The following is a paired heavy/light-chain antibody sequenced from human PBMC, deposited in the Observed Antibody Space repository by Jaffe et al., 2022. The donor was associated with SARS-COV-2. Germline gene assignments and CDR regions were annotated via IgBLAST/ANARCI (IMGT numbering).Heavy chain of an antibody. J-gene: IGHJ4*02. D-gene: IGHD3-16*01. CDR1: GGSISSGGYS. CDR2: IYHSGST. CDR3: ARTAYVDADDYYFDY. Sequence: QLQLQESGSGLVKPSQTLSLTCAVSGGSISSGGYSWSWIRQPPGKGLEWIGYIYHSGSTYYNPSLKSRVTISVDRSKNQFSLKLSSVTAADTAVYYCARTAYVDADDYYFDYWGQGTLVTVSS. V-gene: IGHV4-30-2*01.
Light chain of an antibody. V-gene: IGLV3-10*01. CDR3: YSTDSSGNVV. CDR1: ALPKKY. CDR2: EDS. Sequence: SYELTQPPSVSVSPGQTARITCSGDALPKKYAYWYQQKSGQAPVLVIYEDSKRPSGIPERFSGSSSGTMATLTISGAQVEDEADYYCYSTDSSGNVVFGGGTKLTVL. J-gene: IGLJ2*01.